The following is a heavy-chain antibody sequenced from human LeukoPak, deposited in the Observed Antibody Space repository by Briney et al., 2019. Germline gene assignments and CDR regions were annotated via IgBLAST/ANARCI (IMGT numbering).Heavy chain of an antibody. CDR2: ISAYNGNT. J-gene: IGHJ4*02. CDR1: GYTFTSYG. D-gene: IGHD3-3*01. Sequence: ASVKVSCTASGYTFTSYGISWVRQAPGQGLEWMGWISAYNGNTNYAQTLQGRVTMTTDTSTSTAYMELRSLRSDDTAVYYCARDPYYDFWSGYCDYWGQGTLVTVSS. CDR3: ARDPYYDFWSGYCDY. V-gene: IGHV1-18*01.